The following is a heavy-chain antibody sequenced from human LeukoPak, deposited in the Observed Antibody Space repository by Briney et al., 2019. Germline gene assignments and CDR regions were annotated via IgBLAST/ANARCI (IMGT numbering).Heavy chain of an antibody. V-gene: IGHV1-69*01. CDR1: GGTFSSYA. Sequence: SVKVSCKASGGTFSSYAISWVRHAPGQGLEWMGGIIPIFGTANYVQKLQGRVTTTAAETSTTAYMQMSSLRSEDTAVYYCARTGVAANPSNWFDPWGQGTLVTVSS. CDR2: IIPIFGTA. J-gene: IGHJ5*02. CDR3: ARTGVAANPSNWFDP. D-gene: IGHD1-26*01.